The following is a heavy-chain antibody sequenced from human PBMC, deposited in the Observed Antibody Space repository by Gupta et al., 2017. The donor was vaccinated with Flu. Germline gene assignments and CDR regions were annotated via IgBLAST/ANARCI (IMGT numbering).Heavy chain of an antibody. J-gene: IGHJ3*01. CDR3: ARNIRQYNHDDTLDK. CDR1: GLPLDTYG. V-gene: IGHV3-30*03. D-gene: IGHD5-24*01. Sequence: QVQMTEAGGGVVQSGKSLRVSCVVFGLPLDTYGMHWVRQAPGRGLAWLSFMSYDETKIFYSEAVRGRFAISRDTAKNTLYLQMNDLRPEDTATYFCARNIRQYNHDDTLDKWGQGTVVTVST. CDR2: MSYDETKI.